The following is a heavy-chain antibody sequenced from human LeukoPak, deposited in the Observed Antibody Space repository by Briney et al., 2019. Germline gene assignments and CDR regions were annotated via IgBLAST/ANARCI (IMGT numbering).Heavy chain of an antibody. CDR3: ARDNPTMITPSEY. Sequence: PSETLSLTCTVSGGSMTTYYWSRIREAPGKGLEWIGNIHYSGRTNYNPSLKSRVTISVDTSKNQFSLKLRSVTAADTAVYYCARDNPTMITPSEYWGQGTLVTVSP. V-gene: IGHV4-59*01. D-gene: IGHD3-16*01. CDR2: IHYSGRT. CDR1: GGSMTTYY. J-gene: IGHJ4*02.